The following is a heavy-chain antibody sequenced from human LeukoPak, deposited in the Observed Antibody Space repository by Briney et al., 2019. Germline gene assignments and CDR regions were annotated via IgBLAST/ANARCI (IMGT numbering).Heavy chain of an antibody. CDR1: GYSISSGHY. J-gene: IGHJ6*03. Sequence: PSETLSLTCAVSGYSISSGHYRGWIRQPPGKGLEWIGSTYHSGTAYYNPSLKSRVTISVDTSKNQFSLNLSSVTAADTAVYYCAKLKNDFSHYYYYYMDVWGKGTTVTVSS. D-gene: IGHD2-21*02. CDR3: AKLKNDFSHYYYYYMDV. V-gene: IGHV4-38-2*01. CDR2: TYHSGTA.